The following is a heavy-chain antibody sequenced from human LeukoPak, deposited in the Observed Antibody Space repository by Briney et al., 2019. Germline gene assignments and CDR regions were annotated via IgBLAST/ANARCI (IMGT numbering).Heavy chain of an antibody. CDR1: GYTFTSYD. CDR3: ARGYSGYDPRGLYYYYMDV. D-gene: IGHD5-12*01. Sequence: ASVKVSCKASGYTFTSYDINWVRQAAGQGVEWMGWMNPNSGNTGYAQKFQGRVTITRNTSISTAYMELRSLRSDDTAVYYCARGYSGYDPRGLYYYYMDVWGKGTTVTVSS. J-gene: IGHJ6*03. V-gene: IGHV1-8*03. CDR2: MNPNSGNT.